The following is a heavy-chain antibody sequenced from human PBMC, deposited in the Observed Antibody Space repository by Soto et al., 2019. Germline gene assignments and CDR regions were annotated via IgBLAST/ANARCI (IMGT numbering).Heavy chain of an antibody. CDR2: ISRDGSYI. D-gene: IGHD2-2*03. V-gene: IGHV3-30*04. CDR1: GFTFSRHA. Sequence: QVQLVESGGGEVQPGGSLRLSCAASGFTFSRHAIHWVRLTPGRGLEWVLAISRDGSYIYYTDSVKGRFTVSRDNSKNTVFVQMNRLIPDDTALYFCARTRNGWVADSFDSWGQGTRVTVSS. CDR3: ARTRNGWVADSFDS. J-gene: IGHJ5*01.